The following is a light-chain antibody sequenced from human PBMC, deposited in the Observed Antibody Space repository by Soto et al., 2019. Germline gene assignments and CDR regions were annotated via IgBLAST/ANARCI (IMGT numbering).Light chain of an antibody. J-gene: IGKJ1*01. CDR1: QIVSSSY. CDR2: GAS. V-gene: IGKV3-20*01. Sequence: EIVLTQSPGTRSLSPEERATLSCRASQIVSSSYLAWYQQKPGQAPRLLIYGASSRATGIPDRFSGSGSGTDFTLTISRLEPEDFAVYYCQQYGSSSWTFGQGTKVDIK. CDR3: QQYGSSSWT.